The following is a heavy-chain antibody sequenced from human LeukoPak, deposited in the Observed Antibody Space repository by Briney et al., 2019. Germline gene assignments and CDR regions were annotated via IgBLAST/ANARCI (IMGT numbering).Heavy chain of an antibody. CDR1: GYTFTTYD. J-gene: IGHJ3*02. CDR3: ARGNRLYSTSWSSLPFDI. Sequence: ASVKVSXKASGYTFTTYDINWVRQATGQGLEWMGWINPNSGYTGYAQKFQGRITMTRSTSINTAYMDLSSLRSEDTAVYYCARGNRLYSTSWSSLPFDIWGQGTMVTVSS. D-gene: IGHD6-13*01. V-gene: IGHV1-8*01. CDR2: INPNSGYT.